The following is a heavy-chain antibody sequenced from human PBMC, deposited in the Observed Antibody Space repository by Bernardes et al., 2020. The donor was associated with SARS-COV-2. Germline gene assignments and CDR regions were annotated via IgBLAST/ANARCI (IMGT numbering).Heavy chain of an antibody. CDR2: TKQDGSEK. V-gene: IGHV3-7*01. Sequence: GGSLRLSCAASGFTFSSYCMSWVRQAPGKGLEWVAKTKQDGSEKYYVDSVKGRFTISRDNAKNLLYLQMNSLRAEDTAVYYCARAYGGNLPFDYWGQGTLVTVSS. CDR3: ARAYGGNLPFDY. D-gene: IGHD4-17*01. CDR1: GFTFSSYC. J-gene: IGHJ4*02.